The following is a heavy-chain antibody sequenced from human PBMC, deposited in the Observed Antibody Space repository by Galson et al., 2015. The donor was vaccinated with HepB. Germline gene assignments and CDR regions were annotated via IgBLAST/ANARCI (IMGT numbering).Heavy chain of an antibody. V-gene: IGHV3-64D*06. J-gene: IGHJ4*02. D-gene: IGHD3-10*01. CDR2: ISSNGGST. CDR3: VRASILLWFGAVDY. Sequence: SLRLSCAASGFTFSNYAMHWVRQAPGKGLEHVSAISSNGGSTYYADSVKGRFTISRDSSKNTLYLQMSSLRAEDTAVYYCVRASILLWFGAVDYWGQGTLVTVSS. CDR1: GFTFSNYA.